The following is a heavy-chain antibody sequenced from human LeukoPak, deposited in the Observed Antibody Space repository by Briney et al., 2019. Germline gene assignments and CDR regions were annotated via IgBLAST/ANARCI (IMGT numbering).Heavy chain of an antibody. J-gene: IGHJ5*02. CDR2: INHSGST. D-gene: IGHD3-10*01. V-gene: IGHV4-39*01. CDR1: GGSISSSSYY. Sequence: SETLSLTCTVSGGSISSSSYYWSWIRQPPGKGLEWIGEINHSGSTNYHPSLKSRVTISVDTSKNQFSLKLSSVTAADTAVYYCARHVLAYYYGSGVHLGWFDPWGQGTLVTVSS. CDR3: ARHVLAYYYGSGVHLGWFDP.